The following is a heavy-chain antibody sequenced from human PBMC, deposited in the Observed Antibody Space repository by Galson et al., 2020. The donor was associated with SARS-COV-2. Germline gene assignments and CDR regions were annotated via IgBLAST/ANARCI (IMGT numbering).Heavy chain of an antibody. CDR1: GYTLTGYY. Sequence: APVNVSFQAPGYTLTGYYMHWVRQTPGQGRQWMGWINPNSGGTNYAQQFQGWVTMTRDTSISTAYMELSRLRSDDTAVYYCARDRIHGGGDWYFDVWGRGDLVTVSS. V-gene: IGHV1-2*04. J-gene: IGHJ2*01. CDR2: INPNSGGT. CDR3: ARDRIHGGGDWYFDV. D-gene: IGHD3-16*01.